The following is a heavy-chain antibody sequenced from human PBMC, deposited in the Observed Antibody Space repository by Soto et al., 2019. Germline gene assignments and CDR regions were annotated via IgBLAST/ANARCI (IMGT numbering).Heavy chain of an antibody. V-gene: IGHV1-69*06. CDR1: GGTFSSYA. J-gene: IGHJ6*02. Sequence: QVQLVQSGAEVKKPGSSVKVSCKASGGTFSSYAISWVRQAPGQGLEWMGGVIPIFGTANYAQKFQGRVTITADKSTSTAYMELSSLRSEDTAVYYCARDHRRVTYYYGSGSYSDYYYYYGMDVWGQGTTVTVSS. CDR3: ARDHRRVTYYYGSGSYSDYYYYYGMDV. CDR2: VIPIFGTA. D-gene: IGHD3-10*01.